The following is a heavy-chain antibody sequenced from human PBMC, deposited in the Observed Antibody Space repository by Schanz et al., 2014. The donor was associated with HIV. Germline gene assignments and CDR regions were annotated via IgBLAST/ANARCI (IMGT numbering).Heavy chain of an antibody. Sequence: EVQVVESGGGLVQPGGSLRLSCTTSGFIFSDHFMGWVRQAPGKGLEWVSSISESGGRTYYADSVKGRFTISRDNSKNTLYLHMNSLGAEDTALYYCAKASGNSYGTGYFDYWGQGTLVTVSP. CDR1: GFIFSDHF. V-gene: IGHV3-23*04. CDR2: ISESGGRT. D-gene: IGHD5-18*01. CDR3: AKASGNSYGTGYFDY. J-gene: IGHJ4*02.